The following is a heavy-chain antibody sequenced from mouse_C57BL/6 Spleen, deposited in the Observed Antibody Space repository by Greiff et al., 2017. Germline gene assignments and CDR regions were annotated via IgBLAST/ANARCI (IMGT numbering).Heavy chain of an antibody. J-gene: IGHJ1*03. CDR3: ARYYGSLVRYFDV. CDR2: IYPGSGST. V-gene: IGHV1-55*01. CDR1: GYTFTSYW. Sequence: VKLQQPGAELVRPGSSVKLSCKASGYTFTSYWMPWVKQRPIQGLEWIGDIYPGSGSTNYNEKFKSKATLTVDTSSSTAYMQLSSLTSEDSAVYYCARYYGSLVRYFDVWGTGTTVTVSS. D-gene: IGHD1-1*01.